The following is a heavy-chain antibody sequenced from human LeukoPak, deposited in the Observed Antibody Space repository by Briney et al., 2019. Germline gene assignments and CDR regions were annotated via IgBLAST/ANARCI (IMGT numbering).Heavy chain of an antibody. D-gene: IGHD1-26*01. V-gene: IGHV3-9*03. J-gene: IGHJ3*02. CDR2: ISWNSGSI. Sequence: GRSLRLSCAASGFTFDDYAMHWVRQAPGKGLEWVSGISWNSGSIVYADSVKGRFTISRDNAKNSLYLQMNSLRAEDMALYYCAKDLDMVGATTNAFDIWGQGTMVTVSS. CDR1: GFTFDDYA. CDR3: AKDLDMVGATTNAFDI.